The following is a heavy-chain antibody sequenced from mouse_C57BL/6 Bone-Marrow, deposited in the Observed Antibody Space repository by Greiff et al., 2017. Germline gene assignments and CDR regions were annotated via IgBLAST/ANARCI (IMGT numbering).Heavy chain of an antibody. CDR3: ARDPAVPHWYFDV. D-gene: IGHD1-1*01. CDR1: GFTFSSYA. J-gene: IGHJ1*03. Sequence: EVMLVESGGGLVKPGGSLKLSCAASGFTFSSYAMSWVRQTPEKRLEWVATISDGGSYTYYPDNVKGRFTISRDNAKNNLYLQMSHLKSEDTAMYYCARDPAVPHWYFDVWGTGTTVTVSS. CDR2: ISDGGSYT. V-gene: IGHV5-4*01.